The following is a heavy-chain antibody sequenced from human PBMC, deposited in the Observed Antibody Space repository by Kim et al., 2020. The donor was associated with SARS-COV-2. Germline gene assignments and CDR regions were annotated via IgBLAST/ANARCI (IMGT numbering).Heavy chain of an antibody. V-gene: IGHV4-34*01. CDR3: ARWGGSSWYYLYYGMDV. CDR2: INHSGST. J-gene: IGHJ6*02. Sequence: SETLSLTCAVYGGSFSGYYWSWIRQPPGKGLEWIGEINHSGSTNYNPSLKSRVTISVDTSKNQFSLKLSSVTAADTAVYYCARWGGSSWYYLYYGMDVWGQGTTVTVSS. CDR1: GGSFSGYY. D-gene: IGHD6-13*01.